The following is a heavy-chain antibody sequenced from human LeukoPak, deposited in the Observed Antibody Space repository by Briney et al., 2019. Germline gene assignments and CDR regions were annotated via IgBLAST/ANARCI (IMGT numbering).Heavy chain of an antibody. CDR1: GFTFSSYE. V-gene: IGHV3-48*03. CDR2: ISSSGSTI. D-gene: IGHD4-17*01. Sequence: GGSLRLSCAASGFTFSSYEMNWVRQAPGKGLEWVSYISSSGSTIYYADSVKGRFTISRDNAKNSLYLHMNSLRAEDTAVYYCARLDYGDYRGAFDIWGQGTMVTVSS. J-gene: IGHJ3*02. CDR3: ARLDYGDYRGAFDI.